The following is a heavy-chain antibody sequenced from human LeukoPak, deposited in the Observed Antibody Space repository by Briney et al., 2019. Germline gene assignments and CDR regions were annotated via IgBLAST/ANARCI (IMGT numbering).Heavy chain of an antibody. Sequence: GGSLRLSCAASGFTFSDYYMSWIRQAPGKGLEWVSYISSSGSTIYYADSVKGRFTISRDNSKNTLYLQMNSLRAEDTAVYYCAKDLFPAHRVDYYYYMDVWGKGTTVTVSS. CDR1: GFTFSDYY. V-gene: IGHV3-11*01. D-gene: IGHD2-15*01. CDR3: AKDLFPAHRVDYYYYMDV. J-gene: IGHJ6*03. CDR2: ISSSGSTI.